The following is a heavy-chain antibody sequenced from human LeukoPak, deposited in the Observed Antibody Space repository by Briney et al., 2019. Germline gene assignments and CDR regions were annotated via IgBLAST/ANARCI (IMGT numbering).Heavy chain of an antibody. D-gene: IGHD2-8*01. CDR3: ARSLIGSPQIYYYYYMDV. CDR1: GYTFTGCY. Sequence: GASVKVSCKASGYTFTGCYMHWVRQAPGQGLEWMGRINPNSGGTNYAQKFQGRVTMTRDTSISTAYMELSRLRSDDTAVYYCARSLIGSPQIYYYYYMDVWGKGTTVTVSS. V-gene: IGHV1-2*06. J-gene: IGHJ6*03. CDR2: INPNSGGT.